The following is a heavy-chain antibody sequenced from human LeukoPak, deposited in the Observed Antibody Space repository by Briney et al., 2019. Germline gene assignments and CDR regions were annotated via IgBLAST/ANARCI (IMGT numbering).Heavy chain of an antibody. Sequence: SETLSLTCAVYGGSFSGYYWSWIRQPPGKGLEWIGEINHSGSTNYNPSLKSRVTISVDTSKNQFSLKLSSVTAADTAVYYCARGLGSYDAFGIWGQGTMVTVSS. D-gene: IGHD1-26*01. CDR2: INHSGST. CDR3: ARGLGSYDAFGI. CDR1: GGSFSGYY. J-gene: IGHJ3*02. V-gene: IGHV4-34*01.